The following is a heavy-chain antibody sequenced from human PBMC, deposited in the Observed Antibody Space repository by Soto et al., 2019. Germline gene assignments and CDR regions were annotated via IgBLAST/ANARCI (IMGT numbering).Heavy chain of an antibody. J-gene: IGHJ4*02. CDR2: INPNSGGT. CDR3: GRNNQVGATDY. D-gene: IGHD1-26*01. Sequence: ASVKVSCKASGYTFTGYYMHWVRQAPGQGLEWMGWINPNSGGTNYAQKFQGWVTMTRDTSISTAYMELSRLRSDDTAVYYCGRNNQVGATDYWGQGTLVTVSS. CDR1: GYTFTGYY. V-gene: IGHV1-2*04.